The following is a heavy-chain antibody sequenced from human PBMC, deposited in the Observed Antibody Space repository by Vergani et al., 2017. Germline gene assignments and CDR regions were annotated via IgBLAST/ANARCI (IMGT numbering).Heavy chain of an antibody. CDR1: GFNVGHYW. Sequence: EVQLVESGGDFVQPGGSLTLSCAASGFNVGHYWMSWVRPAPGKGLEWVANIKEDGTEKYYLDSVKGRFTISRDIAENSIYLEMNSLRTDDTATYYCAKHFRGWGIDYWGQGTQVIVSS. CDR3: AKHFRGWGIDY. CDR2: IKEDGTEK. D-gene: IGHD3-16*01. J-gene: IGHJ4*02. V-gene: IGHV3-7*01.